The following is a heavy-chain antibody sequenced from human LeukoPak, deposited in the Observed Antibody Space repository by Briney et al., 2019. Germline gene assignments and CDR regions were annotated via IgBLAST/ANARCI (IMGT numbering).Heavy chain of an antibody. V-gene: IGHV4-34*01. CDR2: INHSGST. CDR1: GGSFSGYY. Sequence: SETLSLTCAVYGGSFSGYYWSWIRQPPGKGLEWIGEINHSGSTNYNSSLKSRVTISVDTSKNQFSLKLSSVTAADTAVYYCARDRYCSSTSCYEGAYYYYGMDVWGQGTTVTVSS. J-gene: IGHJ6*02. D-gene: IGHD2-2*01. CDR3: ARDRYCSSTSCYEGAYYYYGMDV.